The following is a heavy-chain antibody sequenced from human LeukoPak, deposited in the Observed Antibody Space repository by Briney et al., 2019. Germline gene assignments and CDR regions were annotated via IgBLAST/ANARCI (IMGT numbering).Heavy chain of an antibody. V-gene: IGHV3-64D*06. CDR1: GFIFGNFA. CDR3: VKPSVSSGVWYFDS. D-gene: IGHD3-3*01. CDR2: ITGDGRTT. Sequence: GESLKISCSASGFIFGNFAMHWVRQAPGKGLECVSAITGDGRTTFYADSVEGRFTISRDNSKNTLYLQMNTLRTEDTAVYYCVKPSVSSGVWYFDSWGQGTLVTVSS. J-gene: IGHJ4*02.